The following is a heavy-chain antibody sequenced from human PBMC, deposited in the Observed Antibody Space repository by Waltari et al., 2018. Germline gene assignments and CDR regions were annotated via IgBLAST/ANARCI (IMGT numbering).Heavy chain of an antibody. V-gene: IGHV3-48*03. D-gene: IGHD4-17*01. CDR1: GFTFSSYE. CDR2: ISSSGSTI. CDR3: AREHGDYVSYYYYGMDV. Sequence: EVQLVESGGGLVQPGGSLRLSCAASGFTFSSYEMNWVRQAPGKGLEWVSYISSSGSTIYYADSVKGRFTISRDNAKNSRYLQMNSLRAEDTAVYYCAREHGDYVSYYYYGMDVWGQGTTVTVSS. J-gene: IGHJ6*02.